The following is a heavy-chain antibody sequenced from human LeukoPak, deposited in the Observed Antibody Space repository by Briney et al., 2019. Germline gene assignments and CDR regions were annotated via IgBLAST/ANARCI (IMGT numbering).Heavy chain of an antibody. CDR3: AREAGYSSGWYQSDWFDP. Sequence: GGSLRLSCAASGFTFSAYNMNWVRRTPGKGLEWVSSISSSSSYIYYADSVKGRFTISRDNAKNSLYLQMNSLRAEDTAVYYCAREAGYSSGWYQSDWFDPWGQGTLVTVSS. D-gene: IGHD6-19*01. J-gene: IGHJ5*02. V-gene: IGHV3-21*01. CDR1: GFTFSAYN. CDR2: ISSSSSYI.